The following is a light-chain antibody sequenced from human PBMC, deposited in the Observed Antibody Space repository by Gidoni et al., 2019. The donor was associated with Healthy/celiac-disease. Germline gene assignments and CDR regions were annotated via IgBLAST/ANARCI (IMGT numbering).Light chain of an antibody. V-gene: IGKV1-9*01. Sequence: DIQLTQSPSFLSASVGDRVTITCRARQGISSYLAWYQQKPGKAPKLLIYAASTLQSGVPSRFSGSGSGTEFPLTISSLQPEDFATYYCQQLNSYPRGITFGPXTKVDIK. CDR1: QGISSY. J-gene: IGKJ3*01. CDR3: QQLNSYPRGIT. CDR2: AAS.